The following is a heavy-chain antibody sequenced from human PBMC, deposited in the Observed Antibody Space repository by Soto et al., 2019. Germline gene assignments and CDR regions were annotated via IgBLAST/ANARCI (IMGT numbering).Heavy chain of an antibody. CDR2: ISFDGDKT. CDR1: GFTFKIYA. V-gene: IGHV3-30-3*01. J-gene: IGHJ6*02. CDR3: AREDDYNYRYFNYGLDV. D-gene: IGHD3-16*02. Sequence: PGGSLRLSCAASGFTFKIYALHWVRQAPGKGLEWVAVISFDGDKTYYADSVKGRFTISRDNFKNTLSLQMNNLRIEDAGLYFCAREDDYNYRYFNYGLDVWGQGTTVTVSS.